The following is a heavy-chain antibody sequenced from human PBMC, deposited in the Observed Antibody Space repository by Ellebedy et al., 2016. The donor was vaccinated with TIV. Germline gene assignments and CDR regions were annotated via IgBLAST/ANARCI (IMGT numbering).Heavy chain of an antibody. V-gene: IGHV1-18*01. Sequence: ASVKVSCXASGYTFTRYGISWVRQAPGQGLEWMGWISASYGNTNYAQKFQGRVTMTTDTDPSTAYMKLRSLRSDDTAVYYCARGYGSGSYYDYWGQGTLVTVSS. CDR1: GYTFTRYG. CDR3: ARGYGSGSYYDY. CDR2: ISASYGNT. J-gene: IGHJ4*02. D-gene: IGHD3-10*01.